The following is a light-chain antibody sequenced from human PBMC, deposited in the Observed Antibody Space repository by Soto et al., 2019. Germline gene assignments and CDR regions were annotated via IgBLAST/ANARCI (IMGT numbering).Light chain of an antibody. CDR3: QQYSTYPYT. V-gene: IGKV1-5*03. CDR1: QSISTW. CDR2: KAS. J-gene: IGKJ2*01. Sequence: DINMTQSPSTLSASEGDRVAITCRASQSISTWLAWYQQKPGKAPKLLIYKASILESEVPSRFSGSGSETEFTLTINSLQPDDFASYFCQQYSTYPYTFGQGTKLEIK.